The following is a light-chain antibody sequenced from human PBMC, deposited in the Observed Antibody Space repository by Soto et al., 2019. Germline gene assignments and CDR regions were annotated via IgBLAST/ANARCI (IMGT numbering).Light chain of an antibody. CDR1: QSVSSSY. V-gene: IGKV3-20*01. CDR3: QQHGSTPLVT. Sequence: EIVLTQSPGTLSLSPGERATLSCRASQSVSSSYLAWYQQRPVQAPRLLIYGTSSSATGIPDRFIGSGSGTDFTLTISRLKPEDFAVSYCQQHGSTPLVTFGQGTRLEIK. J-gene: IGKJ5*01. CDR2: GTS.